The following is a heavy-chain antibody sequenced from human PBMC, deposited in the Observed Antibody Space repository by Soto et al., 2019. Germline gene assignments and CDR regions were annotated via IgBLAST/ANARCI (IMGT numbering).Heavy chain of an antibody. V-gene: IGHV3-33*01. CDR3: ASDLEGATIWGYQFDY. Sequence: QVQLVESGGGVVQPGRSLRLSCAASGFTFRSYGMHWVRQAPGKGLEWVAVIWYDGSNKYYADSVKGRFTISRDNSKNTLYLQMNSLRAEDTAVYYCASDLEGATIWGYQFDYWGQGTLVTVSS. D-gene: IGHD1-26*01. CDR2: IWYDGSNK. CDR1: GFTFRSYG. J-gene: IGHJ4*02.